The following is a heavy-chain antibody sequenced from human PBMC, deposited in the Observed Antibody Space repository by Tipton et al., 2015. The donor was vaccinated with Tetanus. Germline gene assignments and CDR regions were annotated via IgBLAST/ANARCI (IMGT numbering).Heavy chain of an antibody. CDR2: IKRDGSEK. J-gene: IGHJ4*02. V-gene: IGHV3-7*01. Sequence: SLRLSCAASGFTFMTYWMTWVRQAPGKGLEWVANIKRDGSEKHYVDSVKGRFTISRDNAGNSLYLQMNSLRVEDTAIYYCDREIGGASVVALDIWGEGTLLSVSS. CDR3: DREIGGASVVALDI. CDR1: GFTFMTYW. D-gene: IGHD2-21*01.